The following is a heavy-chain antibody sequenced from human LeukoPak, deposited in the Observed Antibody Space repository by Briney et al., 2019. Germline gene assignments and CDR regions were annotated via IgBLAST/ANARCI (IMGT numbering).Heavy chain of an antibody. CDR1: GYTFTSYD. J-gene: IGHJ3*02. CDR2: MNPNSGNT. CDR3: ARVLGCSSTSCYFFNTQDAFDI. D-gene: IGHD2-2*01. V-gene: IGHV1-8*01. Sequence: ASVKVSCKASGYTFTSYDINWVRQATGQGLEWMGWMNPNSGNTGYAQKFQGRVTMTRNTSISTAYMELSSLRSEDTAVYYCARVLGCSSTSCYFFNTQDAFDIWGQGTMVTVSS.